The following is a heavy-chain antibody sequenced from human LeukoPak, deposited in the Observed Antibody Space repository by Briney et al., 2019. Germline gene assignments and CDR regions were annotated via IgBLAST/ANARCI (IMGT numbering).Heavy chain of an antibody. Sequence: SETLSLTCAVSGASLSTYCWSWIRQPPEKGLEWVGEIDQSGSTNYNPSLKSRVAISVDTSKNQFSLKLSSVTAADTAVYYCARDSSGYYYGAFDIWGQGTMVTVSS. D-gene: IGHD3-22*01. CDR3: ARDSSGYYYGAFDI. CDR1: GASLSTYC. V-gene: IGHV4-34*01. CDR2: IDQSGST. J-gene: IGHJ3*02.